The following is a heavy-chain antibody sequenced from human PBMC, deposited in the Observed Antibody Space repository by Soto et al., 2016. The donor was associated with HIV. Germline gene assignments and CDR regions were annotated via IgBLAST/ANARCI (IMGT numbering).Heavy chain of an antibody. J-gene: IGHJ6*02. D-gene: IGHD3-22*01. CDR3: ARDRYYYDSSGYYYYYSGMDV. CDR1: GFTFNTYS. CDR2: ISPTTTTI. Sequence: EVQLVESGEAWYNLGGPVRLSCAASGFTFNTYSMNWVRQAPGKGLEWVSYISPTTTTIYYADSVKGRFTISRDNAKNSLYLQMNSLRAEDTAVYYCARDRYYYDSSGYYYYYSGMDVWGQGTTVTVSS. V-gene: IGHV3-48*04.